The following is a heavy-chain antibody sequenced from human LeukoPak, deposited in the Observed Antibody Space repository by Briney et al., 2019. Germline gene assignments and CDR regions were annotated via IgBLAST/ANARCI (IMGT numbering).Heavy chain of an antibody. V-gene: IGHV3-30*01. D-gene: IGHD5-24*01. Sequence: PGGSLRLSCAASGFTFSSYAMHWVRQAPGKGLEWVAVISYDGSNKYYADSVKGRFTISRDNSKNTLYQQMNSLRAEDTAVYYCARDEDGYNSYWGQGTLVTVSS. CDR2: ISYDGSNK. CDR1: GFTFSSYA. J-gene: IGHJ4*02. CDR3: ARDEDGYNSY.